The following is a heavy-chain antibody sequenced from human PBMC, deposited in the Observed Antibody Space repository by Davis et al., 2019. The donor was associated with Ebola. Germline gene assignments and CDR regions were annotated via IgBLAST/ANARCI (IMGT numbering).Heavy chain of an antibody. CDR3: ARGARGIAAAGPAGGMDV. D-gene: IGHD6-13*01. J-gene: IGHJ6*04. CDR1: GVSFSGYY. V-gene: IGHV4-34*01. CDR2: INHSGST. Sequence: PSETLSLTCAVYGVSFSGYYLSWIRQPPGKGLEWIGEINHSGSTNYNPSLKSRVTISVDTSKNQFSLKLSSVTAADTAVYYCARGARGIAAAGPAGGMDVWGKGTTVTVSS.